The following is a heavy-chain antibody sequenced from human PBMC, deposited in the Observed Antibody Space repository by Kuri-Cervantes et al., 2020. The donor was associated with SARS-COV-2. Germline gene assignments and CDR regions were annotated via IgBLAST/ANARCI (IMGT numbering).Heavy chain of an antibody. D-gene: IGHD1-26*01. CDR2: ISYDGSNE. CDR1: GFTFSSYA. V-gene: IGHV3-30*04. CDR3: ASELLWYFDL. J-gene: IGHJ2*01. Sequence: GGSLRLSCAASGFTFSSYAMHWVRQAPGKGLEWVAVISYDGSNEYYADSVKGRFTISRDNSKNTLYLQMNSLRAEDTAVYYCASELLWYFDLWGRGTLVTVSS.